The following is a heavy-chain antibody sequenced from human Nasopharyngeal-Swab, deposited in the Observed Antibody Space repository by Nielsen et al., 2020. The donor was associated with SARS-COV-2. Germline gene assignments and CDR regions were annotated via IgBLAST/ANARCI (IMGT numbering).Heavy chain of an antibody. CDR3: ARDYIVVVPAAIINYYYYYYMDV. V-gene: IGHV7-4-1*02. J-gene: IGHJ6*03. CDR1: GYTFTSDA. Sequence: ASAKVSCKASGYTFTSDAMKWERQAPGQGLEWMGWSDTNTGNPTYAQGFTGRFVFSLDTSVSTAYLQISSLKAEDTAVYYCARDYIVVVPAAIINYYYYYYMDVWGKGTTVTVSS. CDR2: SDTNTGNP. D-gene: IGHD2-2*01.